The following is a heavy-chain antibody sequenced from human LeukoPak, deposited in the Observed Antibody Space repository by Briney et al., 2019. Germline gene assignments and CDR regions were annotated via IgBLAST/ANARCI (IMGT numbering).Heavy chain of an antibody. D-gene: IGHD4-17*01. CDR3: ARPNDYGYYFDY. Sequence: GESLKISCKGSGYSFATSWIGWVHQMPGKGLEWMGVIYPGDSDTRYSPSFQGQVTISVDKSISTAYLQWSSLKASDTAMYYCARPNDYGYYFDYWGQGTLVTVSS. J-gene: IGHJ4*02. CDR1: GYSFATSW. CDR2: IYPGDSDT. V-gene: IGHV5-51*07.